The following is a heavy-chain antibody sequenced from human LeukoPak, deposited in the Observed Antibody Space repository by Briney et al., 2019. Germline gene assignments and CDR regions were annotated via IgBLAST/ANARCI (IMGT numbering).Heavy chain of an antibody. CDR1: GGSISSGSYY. V-gene: IGHV4-61*02. D-gene: IGHD6-19*01. CDR3: ALQAVAEDY. J-gene: IGHJ4*02. CDR2: IYTSGST. Sequence: SETLSLTCTVSGGSISSGSYYWSWIRQPAGKGLEWIGRIYTSGSTNYNPSLKSRVTISVDTSKNQFSLKLSSVTAADTAVYYCALQAVAEDYWGQGTLVTVSS.